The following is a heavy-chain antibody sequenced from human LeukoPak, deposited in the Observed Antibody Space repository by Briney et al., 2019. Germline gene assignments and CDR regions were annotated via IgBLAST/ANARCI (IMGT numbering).Heavy chain of an antibody. J-gene: IGHJ6*03. CDR2: INPNSGGT. V-gene: IGHV1-2*02. D-gene: IGHD6-25*01. Sequence: ASVKVSCKASGYTFTGYYMHWVRQAPGQGLEWMGWINPNSGGTNYAQKFQGRVTMTRDTSISTAYMELSRLRSDDTAVYYCAKDQGERPGYMDVWGKGTTVTISS. CDR3: AKDQGERPGYMDV. CDR1: GYTFTGYY.